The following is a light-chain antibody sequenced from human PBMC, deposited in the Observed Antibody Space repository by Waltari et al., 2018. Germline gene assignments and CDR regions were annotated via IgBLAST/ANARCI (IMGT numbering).Light chain of an antibody. V-gene: IGLV3-21*01. CDR3: QVWDANTDPGV. CDR2: YDS. J-gene: IGLJ1*01. Sequence: SYVLTQPPSVSVAPGETARITCGGNNIESKSVHWYRQRPGQAPVLVISYDSDRPSGIPERFSGSNSGSTATLTISRVEAGDEADYYCQVWDANTDPGVFGTGTEVTVL. CDR1: NIESKS.